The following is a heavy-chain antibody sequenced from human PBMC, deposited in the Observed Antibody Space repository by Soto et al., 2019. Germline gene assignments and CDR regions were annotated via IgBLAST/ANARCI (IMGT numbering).Heavy chain of an antibody. Sequence: EVQLLESGGGWVQPGGSLRLSCAASGFTFSSYAMSWVGQAPGKGLEWVSAISGSGGTTYYADSVKGRFTFSRDNSKNTLSLQMNSMRAEETAVYYCAKTANGWFSAFDIWGQGTMVTVSS. V-gene: IGHV3-23*01. D-gene: IGHD6-19*01. J-gene: IGHJ3*02. CDR2: ISGSGGTT. CDR1: GFTFSSYA. CDR3: AKTANGWFSAFDI.